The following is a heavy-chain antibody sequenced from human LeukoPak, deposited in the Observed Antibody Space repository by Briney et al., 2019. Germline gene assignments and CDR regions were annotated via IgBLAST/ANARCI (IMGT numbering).Heavy chain of an antibody. CDR2: ISYSGST. Sequence: KPSETLSLTCTVSGGSISSSSYYWGWIRQPPGKGREWIGSISYSGSTDYNASLNSRLTISVDTSKNQFSLKLSSVTAADTAVYYCARVLPREGGAHAFDIWGQGTMITVSS. V-gene: IGHV4-39*07. CDR1: GGSISSSSYY. CDR3: ARVLPREGGAHAFDI. J-gene: IGHJ3*02. D-gene: IGHD2-21*01.